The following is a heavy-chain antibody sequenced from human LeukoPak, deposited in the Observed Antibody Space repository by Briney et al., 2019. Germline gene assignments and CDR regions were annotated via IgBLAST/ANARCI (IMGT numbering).Heavy chain of an antibody. Sequence: SETLSLTCTVSGGSISSSSYYWGWIRQPPGKGLEWIGSIYYSGSTYYNPSRKSRVTISVDTSKNQFSLKLSSVTAADTAVYYCARRSRTPKTGYYFDYWGRGTLVTVSS. D-gene: IGHD1-1*01. V-gene: IGHV4-39*01. CDR1: GGSISSSSYY. J-gene: IGHJ4*02. CDR2: IYYSGST. CDR3: ARRSRTPKTGYYFDY.